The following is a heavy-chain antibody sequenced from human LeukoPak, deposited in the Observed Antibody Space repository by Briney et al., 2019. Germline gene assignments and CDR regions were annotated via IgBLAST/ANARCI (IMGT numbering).Heavy chain of an antibody. V-gene: IGHV3-23*01. D-gene: IGHD6-13*01. CDR2: ISGSGGRT. J-gene: IGHJ4*02. Sequence: PGGSLRLSCAASGFTFSSYGMSWVRQAPGKGLEWVSSISGSGGRTYYPDSVKGRFTISRDNSKNTLYLQMNSLRADDTAVYYCAKVDDSGSFWGQGILVTVSS. CDR1: GFTFSSYG. CDR3: AKVDDSGSF.